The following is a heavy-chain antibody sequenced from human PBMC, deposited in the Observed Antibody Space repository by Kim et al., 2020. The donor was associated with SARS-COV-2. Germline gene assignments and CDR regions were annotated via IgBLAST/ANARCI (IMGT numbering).Heavy chain of an antibody. V-gene: IGHV3-9*01. CDR2: ISWNSGSI. CDR1: GFTFDDYA. Sequence: GGSLRLSCAASGFTFDDYAMHWVRQAPGKGLEWVSGISWNSGSIGYADSVKGRFTISRDNAKNSLYLQMNSLRAEDTALYYCANSVYEVPWLGFDYWGQGTLVTVAS. D-gene: IGHD2-2*01. CDR3: ANSVYEVPWLGFDY. J-gene: IGHJ4*02.